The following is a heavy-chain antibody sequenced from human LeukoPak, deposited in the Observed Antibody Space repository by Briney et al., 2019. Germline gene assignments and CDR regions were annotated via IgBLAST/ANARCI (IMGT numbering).Heavy chain of an antibody. CDR3: ARDFNYYYDSSGYVGGFDY. V-gene: IGHV3-23*01. CDR2: ISGSGGST. J-gene: IGHJ4*02. CDR1: GFTFSSYA. D-gene: IGHD3-22*01. Sequence: GGSLRLSCAASGFTFSSYAMSWVRQAPGKGLEWVSAISGSGGSTYYADSVKGRFTISRDNSKNTLYLQMNSLRAEDTAVYYCARDFNYYYDSSGYVGGFDYWGQGTLVTVSS.